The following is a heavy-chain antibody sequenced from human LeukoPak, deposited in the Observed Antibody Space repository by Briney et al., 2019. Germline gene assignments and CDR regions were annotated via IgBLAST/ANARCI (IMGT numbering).Heavy chain of an antibody. CDR1: GGSISSYY. D-gene: IGHD5-12*01. CDR2: IYYTGST. V-gene: IGHV4-59*01. J-gene: IGHJ4*02. Sequence: PSETLSLTCTVSGGSISSYYWTWIRQPPGKGLEWIGYIYYTGSTNYSPSLKSRVTMSLDTSKNQISLKLSSVTAADTAVYYCARGNSGYPVDYWGQGTLVTVSS. CDR3: ARGNSGYPVDY.